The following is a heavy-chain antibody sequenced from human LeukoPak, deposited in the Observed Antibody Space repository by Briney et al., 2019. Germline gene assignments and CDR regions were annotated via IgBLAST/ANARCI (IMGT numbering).Heavy chain of an antibody. CDR2: IDISGGST. CDR1: GFSFSSHA. J-gene: IGHJ4*02. V-gene: IGHV3-23*01. CDR3: ANEVRPNDY. D-gene: IGHD1-1*01. Sequence: AGGSLRFSCAASGFSFSSHAMCWVRQAPGKGLEWVSSIDISGGSTYYADSVQGRFTISRDNSKNTLYLQMNSLRAEDTALYYCANEVRPNDYWGQGTLVTVSS.